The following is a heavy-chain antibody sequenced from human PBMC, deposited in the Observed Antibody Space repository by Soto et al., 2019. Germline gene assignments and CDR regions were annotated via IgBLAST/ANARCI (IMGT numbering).Heavy chain of an antibody. CDR1: GFTFSSYS. V-gene: IGHV3-21*01. J-gene: IGHJ3*02. D-gene: IGHD3-22*01. Sequence: EVQLVESGGGLVKPGGSLRLSCAASGFTFSSYSMNWVRQAPGKGLEWVSSISSSSSYIYYADSVKGRFTISRDNAKNSLYLQMNSLRAEDTAVYYCARDPRVYYDSVGGAFDIWGQGTMVTVSS. CDR3: ARDPRVYYDSVGGAFDI. CDR2: ISSSSSYI.